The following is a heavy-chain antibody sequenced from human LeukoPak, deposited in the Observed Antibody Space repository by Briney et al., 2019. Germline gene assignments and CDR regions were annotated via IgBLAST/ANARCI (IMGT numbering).Heavy chain of an antibody. D-gene: IGHD3-10*02. CDR2: ISSSSSYI. V-gene: IGHV3-21*01. Sequence: PGRSLRLSCAASGFTFSSYSMNWVRQAPGKGLEWVSSISSSSSYIYYADSVKGRFTISRDNAKNSLYLQMNSLRAEDTAVYYCARDAVRGNWFDPWGQGTLVTVSS. CDR3: ARDAVRGNWFDP. J-gene: IGHJ5*02. CDR1: GFTFSSYS.